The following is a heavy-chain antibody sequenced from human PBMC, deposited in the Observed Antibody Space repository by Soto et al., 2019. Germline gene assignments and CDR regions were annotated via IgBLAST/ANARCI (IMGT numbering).Heavy chain of an antibody. V-gene: IGHV3-23*01. CDR2: IDGDGSA. Sequence: EVQLLESGGGLVQPGGSLRLSCVASGFTLSNYAMSWVRQAPGKGLEWVSVIDGDGSAKFADSGKGRLTVSRDNTKNTLYLQMDSLRAEDTAIYYCAKDAVSYNGIYDPFDIWGRGTMVTVSS. CDR1: GFTLSNYA. J-gene: IGHJ3*02. CDR3: AKDAVSYNGIYDPFDI. D-gene: IGHD1-1*01.